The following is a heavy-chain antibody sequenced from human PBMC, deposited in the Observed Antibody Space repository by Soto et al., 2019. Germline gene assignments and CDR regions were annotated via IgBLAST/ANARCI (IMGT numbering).Heavy chain of an antibody. CDR3: ARGISPLFDY. CDR1: GLTFSSYS. CDR2: IYTGGST. Sequence: GGSLRLSCAASGLTFSSYSMTWVRQAPGKGLEWVSVIYTGGSTYYADSVKGRFTISRHNSKNTLYLQMDSLRAEDTAVYYCARGISPLFDYWGQGILVTVSS. D-gene: IGHD3-3*02. J-gene: IGHJ4*02. V-gene: IGHV3-53*04.